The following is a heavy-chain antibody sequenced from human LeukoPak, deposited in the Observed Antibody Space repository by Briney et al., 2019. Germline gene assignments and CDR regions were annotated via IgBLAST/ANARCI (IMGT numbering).Heavy chain of an antibody. V-gene: IGHV4-4*02. CDR3: ARENDYVLLYYFDY. CDR2: IYHSGTS. J-gene: IGHJ4*02. D-gene: IGHD3-16*01. CDR1: GFTFSSYW. Sequence: PGGSLRLSCAASGFTFSSYWMHWVRQPPGKGLEWIGEIYHSGTSNYNPSLKSRVTISVDKSNNHSSLKLSSVTAADTAVYYCARENDYVLLYYFDYWGQGTLVTVSS.